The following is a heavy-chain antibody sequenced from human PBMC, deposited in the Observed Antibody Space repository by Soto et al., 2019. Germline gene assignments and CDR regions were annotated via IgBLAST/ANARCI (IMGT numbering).Heavy chain of an antibody. J-gene: IGHJ3*02. Sequence: GGSLRLSCASSGFTFSSSWMHWVRQAPGKGLVWVSRVSGDGSSTNYADSVKGRFTISRDNAKNTLYLQMNSLRAEDTAVYYCAKDVESGYDYLRAFDIWGQGTMVTVSS. D-gene: IGHD5-12*01. V-gene: IGHV3-74*01. CDR1: GFTFSSSW. CDR3: AKDVESGYDYLRAFDI. CDR2: VSGDGSST.